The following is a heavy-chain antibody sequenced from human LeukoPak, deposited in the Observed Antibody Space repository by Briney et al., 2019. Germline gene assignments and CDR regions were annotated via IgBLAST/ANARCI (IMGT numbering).Heavy chain of an antibody. J-gene: IGHJ1*01. V-gene: IGHV1-69*04. CDR1: GGTFSSYA. CDR2: IIPILGIA. CDR3: ATQSLLAGVPYGYFQH. Sequence: SVKVSCKASGGTFSSYAISWVRQAPGQGLEWMGRIIPILGIANYAQKFQGRVTMTEDTSADTAFMELSSLRSEDTAVYYCATQSLLAGVPYGYFQHWGPGTLVTVSS. D-gene: IGHD3-10*01.